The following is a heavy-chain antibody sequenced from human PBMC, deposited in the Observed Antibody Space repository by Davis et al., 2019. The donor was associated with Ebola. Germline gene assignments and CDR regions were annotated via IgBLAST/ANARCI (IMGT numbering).Heavy chain of an antibody. D-gene: IGHD3-9*01. CDR1: GFTFNIFD. J-gene: IGHJ6*02. CDR3: ASVFSRVKEGNYYYYYGMDV. CDR2: VRSHGSDD. Sequence: GESLKISCAASGFTFNIFDMHWVRQAPGRGLEWVAFVRSHGSDDHYADSVKGRFTISRDNAKNSLFLQMNSLRADDTAVYYCASVFSRVKEGNYYYYYGMDVWGQGTTVTVSS. V-gene: IGHV3-30*02.